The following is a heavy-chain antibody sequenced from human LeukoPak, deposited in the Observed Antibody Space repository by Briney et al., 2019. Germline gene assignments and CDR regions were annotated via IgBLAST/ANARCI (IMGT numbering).Heavy chain of an antibody. CDR1: GGTFSNYA. CDR2: IIPILGIA. D-gene: IGHD3-22*01. V-gene: IGHV1-69*04. J-gene: IGHJ4*02. CDR3: ARGAYDRDFDY. Sequence: SVKVSCKASGGTFSNYAISWVRHAPRQGLEWMGRIIPILGIAKYAQKFLGRVTITADESTSTAYKELSSMRSEDTAVYYCARGAYDRDFDYWGQGTLVTVSS.